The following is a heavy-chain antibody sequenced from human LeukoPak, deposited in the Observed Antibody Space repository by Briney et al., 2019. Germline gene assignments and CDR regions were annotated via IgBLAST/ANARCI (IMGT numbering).Heavy chain of an antibody. V-gene: IGHV3-11*01. Sequence: SGGSLRLSCAASGFTFSDYYMSWIRQAPGKGLEWVSYISSSGSTIYYADSVKGRFTISRDNAKNSLYLQMNSLRAEDTAVYYCARESYCSSTSCYGGDYWGQGTLVTVSS. D-gene: IGHD2-2*01. CDR2: ISSSGSTI. CDR3: ARESYCSSTSCYGGDY. CDR1: GFTFSDYY. J-gene: IGHJ4*02.